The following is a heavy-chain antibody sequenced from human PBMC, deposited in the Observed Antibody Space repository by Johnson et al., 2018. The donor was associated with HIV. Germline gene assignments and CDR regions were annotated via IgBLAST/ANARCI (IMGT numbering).Heavy chain of an antibody. CDR3: AKYGGGGTYFSAFDI. CDR2: IGGSGGTT. J-gene: IGHJ3*02. CDR1: GFTFSTYA. V-gene: IGHV3-23*04. Sequence: VQLVESGGGLVQPGGSLRLSCAASGFTFSTYAMTWVRQAPGRGLEWVSTIGGSGGTTYYADSVKGRFTISRDSSKNTVYLHMDSLRVGDTAMYYCAKYGGGGTYFSAFDIWGQGTKVIVSS. D-gene: IGHD1-26*01.